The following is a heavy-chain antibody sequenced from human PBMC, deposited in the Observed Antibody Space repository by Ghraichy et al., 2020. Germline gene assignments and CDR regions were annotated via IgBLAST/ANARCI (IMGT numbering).Heavy chain of an antibody. Sequence: LSLTCNVSGDSISSSSYYYWGWIRQPPGQGLEWIGTINYSGTTYYNPSLKSRVTISVDTPKNQFSLKLTSVTAADTAVYYCARSRSGGLLITFGGIVARLDVWGKGTTVTVSA. J-gene: IGHJ6*04. CDR3: ARSRSGGLLITFGGIVARLDV. CDR2: INYSGTT. V-gene: IGHV4-39*01. D-gene: IGHD3-16*02. CDR1: GDSISSSSYYY.